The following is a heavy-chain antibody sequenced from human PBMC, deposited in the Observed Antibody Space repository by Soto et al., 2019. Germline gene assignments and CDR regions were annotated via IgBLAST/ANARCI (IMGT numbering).Heavy chain of an antibody. V-gene: IGHV4-39*01. CDR1: GGSICSRVFS. CDR3: ARQSPDYLGSVGGFDP. D-gene: IGHD4-17*01. CDR2: IYYSGTT. Sequence: KNSETLSLSCTVSGGSICSRVFSWVWISQPPGKGLEWIGSIYYSGTTYYNPSLKSRVTISVDTSKNQFSLKLRSVTAADTAVYYCARQSPDYLGSVGGFDPGGQGTLLTDSS. J-gene: IGHJ5*02.